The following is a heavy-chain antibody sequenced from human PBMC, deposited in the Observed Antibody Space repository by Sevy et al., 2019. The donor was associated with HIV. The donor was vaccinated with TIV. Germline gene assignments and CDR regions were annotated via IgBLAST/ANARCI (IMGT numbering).Heavy chain of an antibody. CDR3: ARSRGDFLPPYYFQYYGMDV. V-gene: IGHV5-51*01. CDR1: GFTFTDYW. D-gene: IGHD3-10*01. Sequence: GESLKISCKTSGFTFTDYWIGWVRQMPGKGLEWMGIIYAGDSDSRYSPSFRGQVTISADKSTSTAYLQWSSLKASDTAMYYCARSRGDFLPPYYFQYYGMDVWGQVTTVTVSS. J-gene: IGHJ6*02. CDR2: IYAGDSDS.